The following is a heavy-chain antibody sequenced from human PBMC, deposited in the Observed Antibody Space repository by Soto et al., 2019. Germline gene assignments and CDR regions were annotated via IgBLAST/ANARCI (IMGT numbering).Heavy chain of an antibody. D-gene: IGHD4-4*01. CDR1: GGSISSYY. CDR2: IYYGGST. Sequence: SETLSLTCTVSGGSISSYYWSWIRQPPGKGLEWIGYIYYGGSTNYNPSLKSRVTISVDTSKNQFSLKLSSVTAADTAVYYCARHWSNYADNWFDPWGQGTLVTVSS. V-gene: IGHV4-59*08. J-gene: IGHJ5*02. CDR3: ARHWSNYADNWFDP.